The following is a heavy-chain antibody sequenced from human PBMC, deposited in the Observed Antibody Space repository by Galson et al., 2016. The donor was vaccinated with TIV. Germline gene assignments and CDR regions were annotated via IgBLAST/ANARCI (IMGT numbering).Heavy chain of an antibody. V-gene: IGHV5-51*03. CDR2: MNPGDSET. CDR3: SKGKEYYDF. J-gene: IGHJ4*02. CDR1: GYMFSAHW. D-gene: IGHD2/OR15-2a*01. Sequence: QSGAEVKKPGESLIISCKASGYMFSAHWFGWVRQMPGKGPEWIGIMNPGDSETRYSPSFEGQVTISADNSISTAYLQWHSLKASDTAVYYCSKGKEYYDFWGQGTLVTVSS.